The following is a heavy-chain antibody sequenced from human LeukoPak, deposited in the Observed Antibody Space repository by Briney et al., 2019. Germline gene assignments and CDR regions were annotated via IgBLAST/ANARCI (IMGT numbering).Heavy chain of an antibody. CDR3: AKDRDSSGYWYFDY. CDR2: ISWNSGSI. J-gene: IGHJ4*02. Sequence: HPGGSLRLSCAASGFTFDDYAMHWVRQAPGKGLEWVSGISWNSGSIGYADSVKGRFTISRDNAKNSLYLQMNSLRAEDTALYYCAKDRDSSGYWYFDYWGQGTLVTVSS. CDR1: GFTFDDYA. D-gene: IGHD3-22*01. V-gene: IGHV3-9*01.